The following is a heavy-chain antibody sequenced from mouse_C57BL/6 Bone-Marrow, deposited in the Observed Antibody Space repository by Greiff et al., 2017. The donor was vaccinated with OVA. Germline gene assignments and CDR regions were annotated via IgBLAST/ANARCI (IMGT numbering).Heavy chain of an antibody. CDR2: TFYSGIT. D-gene: IGHD1-1*01. Sequence: EVKVEESGPSLVRPSQTLSLTCTVTGFSINSDCYWIWIRQFPGNILEYIGYTFYSGITYYNPSLESRSYITRDKSQNKFSLTLSSVTTEDTATDNCARAAYAYWYVDVWGTGTTVTVSS. V-gene: IGHV3-3*01. J-gene: IGHJ1*03. CDR1: GFSINSDCY. CDR3: ARAAYAYWYVDV.